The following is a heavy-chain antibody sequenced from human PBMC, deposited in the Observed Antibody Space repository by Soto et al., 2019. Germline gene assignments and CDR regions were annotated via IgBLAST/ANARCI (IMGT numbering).Heavy chain of an antibody. CDR1: GFTSSSYA. D-gene: IGHD3-10*01. V-gene: IGHV3-23*01. Sequence: GGSLRLSCAASGFTSSSYAMSWVRQAPGKGLEWVSAISGSGGSTYYADSVKGRFTISRDNSKNTLYLQMNSLRAEDTAVYYCAKGGRSGRSLYYYYYGMDVWGQGTTVTVSS. CDR2: ISGSGGST. CDR3: AKGGRSGRSLYYYYYGMDV. J-gene: IGHJ6*02.